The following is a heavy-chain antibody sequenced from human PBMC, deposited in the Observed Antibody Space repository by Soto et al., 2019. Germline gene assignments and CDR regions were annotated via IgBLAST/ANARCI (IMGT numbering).Heavy chain of an antibody. CDR2: IWYDGSNK. D-gene: IGHD6-25*01. V-gene: IGHV3-33*01. J-gene: IGHJ4*02. CDR1: GFTFSSFG. Sequence: QAGGSLRLSCTASGFTFSSFGMHWVRQAPGKGLEWVALIWYDGSNKYYADSVKGRFTISRDNSKNTLYLQMDSLRAEDTAIYYCARVDSSSTAATGFDYWGQGPLVTVSS. CDR3: ARVDSSSTAATGFDY.